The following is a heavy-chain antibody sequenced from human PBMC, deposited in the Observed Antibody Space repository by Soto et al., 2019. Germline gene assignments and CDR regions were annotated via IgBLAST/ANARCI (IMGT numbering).Heavy chain of an antibody. J-gene: IGHJ6*03. CDR3: ARDLVVVVAARKVSYMDV. V-gene: IGHV3-13*01. CDR1: GFTFSSYD. CDR2: IGTAGDT. D-gene: IGHD2-15*01. Sequence: GGSLRLSCAASGFTFSSYDMHWVRQATGKGLEWVSAIGTAGDTYYPGSVKGRFTISRENAKNSLYLQMNSLRAGDTAVYYCARDLVVVVAARKVSYMDVWGKGTTVTVSS.